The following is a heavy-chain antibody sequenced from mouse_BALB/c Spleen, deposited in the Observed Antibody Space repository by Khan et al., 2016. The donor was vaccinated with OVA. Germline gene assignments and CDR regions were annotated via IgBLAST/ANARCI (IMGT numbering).Heavy chain of an antibody. D-gene: IGHD6-1*01. CDR2: ISSGGFT. CDR3: TGGLFLYYFDY. CDR1: GFTFSSYA. V-gene: IGHV5-6-5*01. J-gene: IGHJ2*01. Sequence: EVQLVESGGGLVKPGGSLKLSCAASGFTFSSYAMSWVRQTPETRLEWVASISSGGFTYYPASVKGRFTISRDNARDILYLQMSSLRSEDTAIYYCTGGLFLYYFDYWGQGTTLTVSS.